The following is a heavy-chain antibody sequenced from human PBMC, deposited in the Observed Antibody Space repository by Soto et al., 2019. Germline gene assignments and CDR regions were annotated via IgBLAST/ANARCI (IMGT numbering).Heavy chain of an antibody. CDR1: GFSFNNFA. CDR3: AKGFSGFRRKYNNGWWSCDS. Sequence: GGSLRLSCEASGFSFNNFAMNWVRQAPGKGLEWVSSITASGRNRYHADSVKGRFTISRDNSKNTLYLQMNSLRVEDTALYYCAKGFSGFRRKYNNGWWSCDSWGQGTLVTVYS. CDR2: ITASGRNR. V-gene: IGHV3-23*01. D-gene: IGHD2-8*02. J-gene: IGHJ4*02.